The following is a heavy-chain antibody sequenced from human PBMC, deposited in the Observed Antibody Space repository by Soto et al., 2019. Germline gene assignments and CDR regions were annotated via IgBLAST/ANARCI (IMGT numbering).Heavy chain of an antibody. V-gene: IGHV4-59*01. CDR1: GGSISSYY. D-gene: IGHD5-18*01. CDR2: IYYSGST. CDR3: ARVGNSYGFYYYYYGMDV. Sequence: PSETLSLTCTVSGGSISSYYWSWIRQPPGKGLEWIGYIYYSGSTNYNPSLKSRVTISVDTSKNQFSLKLSSVTAADTAVYYCARVGNSYGFYYYYYGMDVWGQGTTVTVS. J-gene: IGHJ6*02.